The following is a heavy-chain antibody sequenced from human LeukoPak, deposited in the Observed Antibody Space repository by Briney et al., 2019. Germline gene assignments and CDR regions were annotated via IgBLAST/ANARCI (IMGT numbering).Heavy chain of an antibody. V-gene: IGHV4-38-2*02. J-gene: IGHJ5*02. CDR1: GYSISSGYY. Sequence: SETLSLTCTVSGYSISSGYYWGWIRQPPGKGLEWIGSIYTSGSTNYNPSLKSRVTMSVDTSKNQFSLKLISVTAADTAVYYCARAATVRSMIVVARRGRWFDPWGQGTLVTVSS. CDR2: IYTSGST. CDR3: ARAATVRSMIVVARRGRWFDP. D-gene: IGHD3-22*01.